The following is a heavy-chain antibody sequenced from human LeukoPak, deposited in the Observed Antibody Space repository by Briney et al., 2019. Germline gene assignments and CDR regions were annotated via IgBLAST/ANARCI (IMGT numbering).Heavy chain of an antibody. Sequence: GVSLRLSCAASGFTVSSKYMSWVRQAPVKGLEWVSVIYSGGSTYYADSVKGRFTISRDNSKNTVYLQMNSLRAEDTAVYYCARESSGWLQLFDYWGQGTLVTVPS. D-gene: IGHD5-24*01. V-gene: IGHV3-66*01. CDR3: ARESSGWLQLFDY. J-gene: IGHJ4*02. CDR2: IYSGGST. CDR1: GFTVSSKY.